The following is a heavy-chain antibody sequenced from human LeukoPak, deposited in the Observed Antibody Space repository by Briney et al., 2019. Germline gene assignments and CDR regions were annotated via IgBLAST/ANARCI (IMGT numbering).Heavy chain of an antibody. CDR3: AKVGGVWTWGFDY. D-gene: IGHD6-13*01. V-gene: IGHV3-30*18. Sequence: GGSLRLSCAASGFTFSSYGMHWVRQAPGKGLEWVAVISYDGSNKYYADSVKGRFTISRDNSKNTLYLQMNSLRAEDTAVYYCAKVGGVWTWGFDYWGQGTLVTVSS. CDR1: GFTFSSYG. J-gene: IGHJ4*02. CDR2: ISYDGSNK.